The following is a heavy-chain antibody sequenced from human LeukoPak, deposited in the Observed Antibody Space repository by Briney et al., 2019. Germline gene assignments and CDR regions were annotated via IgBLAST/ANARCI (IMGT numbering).Heavy chain of an antibody. J-gene: IGHJ3*02. Sequence: PGGSLRLSCAASGFTFSSYGMHWVRQAPGKGLEWVAVISYDGSNKYYADSVKGRFTISRDNSKNTPYLQMNSLRAEDTAVYYCAKDLPYYYDSSGYWDAFDIWGQGTMVTVSS. CDR1: GFTFSSYG. D-gene: IGHD3-22*01. CDR3: AKDLPYYYDSSGYWDAFDI. V-gene: IGHV3-30*18. CDR2: ISYDGSNK.